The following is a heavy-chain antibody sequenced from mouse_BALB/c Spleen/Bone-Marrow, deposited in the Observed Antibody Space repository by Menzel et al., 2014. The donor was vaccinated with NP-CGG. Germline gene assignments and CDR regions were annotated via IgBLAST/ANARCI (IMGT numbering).Heavy chain of an antibody. CDR1: GYTFSNYW. CDR3: ARHYYGSSDAMDY. J-gene: IGHJ4*01. D-gene: IGHD1-1*01. CDR2: IFPGTGTT. Sequence: LQQSGAELVKPGASVKLSCKTSGYTFSNYWIQWVKQRPGQGLGWIGEIFPGTGTTYYNEKFKGKATLTIDTSSSTAYMQLSSLTSEDSAVYFCARHYYGSSDAMDYWGRGTSVTVSS. V-gene: IGHV1S132*01.